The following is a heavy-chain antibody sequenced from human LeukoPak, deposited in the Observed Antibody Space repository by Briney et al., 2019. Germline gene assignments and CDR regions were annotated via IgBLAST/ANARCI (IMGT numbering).Heavy chain of an antibody. CDR1: GYTFTSYA. D-gene: IGHD1-26*01. CDR3: ARDYWIVGATHYYGYDY. J-gene: IGHJ4*02. CDR2: INAGNGNT. Sequence: GASVKVSCKASGYTFTSYAMHWVRQAPGQRLEWMGWINAGNGNTKYSQEFQGRVTMTTDTSTSTAYMELRSLRSDDTAVYYCARDYWIVGATHYYGYDYWGQGTLVTVSS. V-gene: IGHV1-3*01.